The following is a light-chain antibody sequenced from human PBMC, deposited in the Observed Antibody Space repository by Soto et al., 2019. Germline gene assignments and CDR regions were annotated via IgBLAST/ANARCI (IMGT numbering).Light chain of an antibody. CDR3: QHYDNSLRT. J-gene: IGKJ1*01. Sequence: EIVLTQSPGTLSLSPGERATLSCRASQIISTNYLAWYQQKPGQAPRLLIYGASSRATGIPDRFSGSGSGTDFTLTISRLEPEDFAVYYCQHYDNSLRTFGQGTKVEIK. CDR1: QIISTNY. V-gene: IGKV3-20*01. CDR2: GAS.